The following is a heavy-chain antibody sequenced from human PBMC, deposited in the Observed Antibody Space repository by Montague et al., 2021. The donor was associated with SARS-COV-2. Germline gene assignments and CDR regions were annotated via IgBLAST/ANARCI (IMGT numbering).Heavy chain of an antibody. J-gene: IGHJ4*02. D-gene: IGHD2-15*01. CDR2: ISGSGGLT. V-gene: IGHV3-23*01. CDR1: GFTLSSYG. CDR3: AKEDYCRGGTCYSGNFDY. Sequence: SLRLSCAASGFTLSSYGMRWVRQAPGLGLEWVSAISGSGGLTYXXXSXXXRFXISRDNSKNTLYLQMNSLRAEDTAVYYCAKEDYCRGGTCYSGNFDYWGQGTLVTVSS.